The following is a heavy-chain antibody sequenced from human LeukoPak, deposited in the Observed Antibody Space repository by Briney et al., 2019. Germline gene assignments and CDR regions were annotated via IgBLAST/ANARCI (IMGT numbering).Heavy chain of an antibody. J-gene: IGHJ3*02. V-gene: IGHV4-59*01. Sequence: SETLSLTCTVSGGSISSYYWSWIRQPPGKGLEWIGYIYYSGSTNYNPSLKSRVTISVDTSKNQFSLKLSSVTAADTAVYYCARGTFDIWGQGTMVTVSS. CDR3: ARGTFDI. CDR2: IYYSGST. CDR1: GGSISSYY.